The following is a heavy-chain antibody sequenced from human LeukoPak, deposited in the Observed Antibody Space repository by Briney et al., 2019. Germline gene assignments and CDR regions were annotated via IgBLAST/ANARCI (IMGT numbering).Heavy chain of an antibody. CDR2: IDYSGSA. V-gene: IGHV4-59*01. CDR1: GGSISSYY. CDR3: ASFSEDSSGHYYHDC. Sequence: PSETLSLTCSVSGGSISSYYWSWIRQPPGKGLEWIGYIDYSGSAIYNPSLKSRVTISVDTPKNQFSLKLSSVTAADTAVYYCASFSEDSSGHYYHDCWGQGTLVTVPS. D-gene: IGHD3-22*01. J-gene: IGHJ4*02.